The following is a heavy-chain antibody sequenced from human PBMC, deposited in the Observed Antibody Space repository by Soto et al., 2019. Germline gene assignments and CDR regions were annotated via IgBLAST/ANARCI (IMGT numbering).Heavy chain of an antibody. D-gene: IGHD2-21*02. CDR3: ARYPIVVVTAILSP. Sequence: GASVKVSCKASGYTFTSHGISWVRQAPGQGLEWMGWISAYNGNTNYAQKLQGRVTMTTDTSTSTAYMELRSLRSDDTAVYYCARYPIVVVTAILSPWGQGTLVTVSS. J-gene: IGHJ5*02. CDR2: ISAYNGNT. CDR1: GYTFTSHG. V-gene: IGHV1-18*04.